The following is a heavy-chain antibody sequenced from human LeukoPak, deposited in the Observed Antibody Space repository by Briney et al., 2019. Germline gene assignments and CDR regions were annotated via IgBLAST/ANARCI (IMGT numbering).Heavy chain of an antibody. V-gene: IGHV3-23*01. CDR2: IGSSGGST. Sequence: GGSLRLSCAASGFTFSSYAMSWVRQAPGKGLEWVSGIGSSGGSTYYADSVKGRLTISRDNSKNTLYLQMYSLRAEDAAVYYCATKGEGMDVWGKGTTVTVSS. J-gene: IGHJ6*04. CDR1: GFTFSSYA. CDR3: ATKGEGMDV.